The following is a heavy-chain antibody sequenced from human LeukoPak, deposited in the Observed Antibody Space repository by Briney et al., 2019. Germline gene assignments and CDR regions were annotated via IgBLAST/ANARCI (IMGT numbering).Heavy chain of an antibody. CDR2: IFSNGST. V-gene: IGHV4-59*01. CDR1: GGSMGRYY. D-gene: IGHD6-19*01. Sequence: SETLSLTCTVSGGSMGRYYWSWIRQPPGKGLEWIGYIFSNGSTNYNPSLKSRVTISVDTSKNQVSLKMYSVTAADTAVYYCARDWGYSSGWSDGLNVWGQGTAVTVSS. CDR3: ARDWGYSSGWSDGLNV. J-gene: IGHJ3*01.